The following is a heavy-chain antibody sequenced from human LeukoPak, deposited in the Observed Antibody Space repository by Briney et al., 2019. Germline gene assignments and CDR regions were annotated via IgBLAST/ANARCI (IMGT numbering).Heavy chain of an antibody. V-gene: IGHV1-18*01. CDR3: AREFTMVRGVIIGSDTFDY. J-gene: IGHJ4*02. CDR2: ISAYNGNT. Sequence: ASVKVSCKASGYTFTSYGISWVRQAPGQGLEWMGWISAYNGNTNYAQKLQGRVTMTTDTSTSTAYMELWSLRSDDTAVYYCAREFTMVRGVIIGSDTFDYWGQGTLVTVSS. D-gene: IGHD3-10*01. CDR1: GYTFTSYG.